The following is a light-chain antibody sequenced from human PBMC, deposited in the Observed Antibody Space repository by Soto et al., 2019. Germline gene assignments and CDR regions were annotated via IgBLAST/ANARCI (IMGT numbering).Light chain of an antibody. J-gene: IGKJ4*01. CDR1: HSAASA. V-gene: IGKV3-15*01. CDR3: QQYRDWPLT. CDR2: DAS. Sequence: EIVLTQSPATLSVSPGERATLSCRASHSAASAVAWYQQKPGQAPRLLIYDASTRGTGIPARFSGRGSATEFTLTISSLQYEDFAGYSCQQYRDWPLTFGGGTTVDLK.